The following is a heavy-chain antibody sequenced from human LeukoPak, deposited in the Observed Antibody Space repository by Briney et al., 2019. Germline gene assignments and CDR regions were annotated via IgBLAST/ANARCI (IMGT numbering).Heavy chain of an antibody. V-gene: IGHV3-23*01. CDR3: AKDLSREVAGWFDP. CDR2: ISGSGGST. D-gene: IGHD6-13*01. Sequence: GGSLSLTCAASGFTFSSYARSWVRQAPGKGLEWVSAISGSGGSTYYADSVKGRFTISRDNSKNPLYLQMNSLRAEDTAVYYCAKDLSREVAGWFDPWGQGTLVTVSS. CDR1: GFTFSSYA. J-gene: IGHJ5*02.